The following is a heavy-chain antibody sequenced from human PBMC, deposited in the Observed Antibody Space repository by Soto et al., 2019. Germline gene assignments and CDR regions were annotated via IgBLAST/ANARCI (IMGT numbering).Heavy chain of an antibody. CDR3: ARDRDYYYEVGGYPVFSY. J-gene: IGHJ4*02. D-gene: IGHD3-22*01. Sequence: SETVSLTCIVSGGSVSSGGHYWSWIRLPPGKGLEWIGYIYNRGSANYNPSLNSRVTMSLDTSKNQFSLRLSSVTAAGTAVYYCARDRDYYYEVGGYPVFSYWGQGTLVTVSS. CDR2: IYNRGSA. CDR1: GGSVSSGGHY. V-gene: IGHV4-61*08.